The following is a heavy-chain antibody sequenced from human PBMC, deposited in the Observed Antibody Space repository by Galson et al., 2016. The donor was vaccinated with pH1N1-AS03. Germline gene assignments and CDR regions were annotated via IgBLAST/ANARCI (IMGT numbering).Heavy chain of an antibody. CDR3: RVVAENDAFDM. D-gene: IGHD3-22*01. CDR2: IKSKTDGGTT. CDR1: GFTFSDVW. V-gene: IGHV3-15*01. J-gene: IGHJ3*02. Sequence: LKLSCAASGFTFSDVWMSWVRQAPGKGLEWVGRIKSKTDGGTTDYAAPGKGRFTISRDDSKNTLYLQMNTLKSEDTAVYYCRVVAENDAFDMWGQGTMVTVSS.